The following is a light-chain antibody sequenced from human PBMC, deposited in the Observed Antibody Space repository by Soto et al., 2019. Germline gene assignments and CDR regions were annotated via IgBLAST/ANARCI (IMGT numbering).Light chain of an antibody. J-gene: IGKJ3*01. V-gene: IGKV3-11*01. CDR3: QQSSTLFT. CDR1: QSLSNF. CDR2: DAS. Sequence: EIVLTQSPATLSLSPGERATLSCRASQSLSNFLAWYQQKPGQAPRLLIYDASNRATGIPVRFSGSGSGTDFTITIRSLEPEDFAVYYWQQSSTLFTFGPGTTVEIK.